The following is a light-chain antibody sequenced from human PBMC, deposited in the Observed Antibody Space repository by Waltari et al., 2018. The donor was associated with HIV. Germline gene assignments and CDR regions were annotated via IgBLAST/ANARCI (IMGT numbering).Light chain of an antibody. V-gene: IGKV1-33*01. CDR2: GAS. Sequence: QMPQSTPSLAASAADRAPITCQASQDIRNSLNWYQQKPGKAPKLLIYGASNLETGVPPRFSGGGSGTDFLLTITSREPEDIATYYCQQYHDFPRTFGQGTKLDI. J-gene: IGKJ2*01. CDR3: QQYHDFPRT. CDR1: QDIRNS.